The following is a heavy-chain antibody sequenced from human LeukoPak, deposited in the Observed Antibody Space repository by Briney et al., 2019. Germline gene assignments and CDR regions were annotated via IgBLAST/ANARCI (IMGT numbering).Heavy chain of an antibody. CDR1: GDIFMSYY. V-gene: IGHV1-46*01. CDR2: INPRGGRT. D-gene: IGHD1-26*01. J-gene: IGHJ4*02. Sequence: GASVKVSCKASGDIFMSYYFHWVRQAPGQGLEWMGIINPRGGRTSYGQKFQGRVTMTRNTSISTAYMELSSLRSEDTAVYYCARDLGIVGACVHWGQGTLVTVSS. CDR3: ARDLGIVGACVH.